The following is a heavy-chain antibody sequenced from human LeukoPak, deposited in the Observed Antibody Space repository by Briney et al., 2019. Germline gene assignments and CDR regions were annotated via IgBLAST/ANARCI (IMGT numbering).Heavy chain of an antibody. D-gene: IGHD3-3*01. Sequence: ASVKVSCKASGGTFSSYAIIWVPQAPGQGLEWMGGIIPIFGTANYAQKFQGRVTITADESTSTAYMELSSLRSEDTAVYYCARAGYYDFWSGYHYYYYMDVWGKGTTVTVPS. J-gene: IGHJ6*03. CDR3: ARAGYYDFWSGYHYYYYMDV. CDR1: GGTFSSYA. V-gene: IGHV1-69*13. CDR2: IIPIFGTA.